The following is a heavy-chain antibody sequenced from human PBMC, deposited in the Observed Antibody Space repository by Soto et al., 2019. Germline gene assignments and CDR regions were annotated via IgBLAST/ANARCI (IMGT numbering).Heavy chain of an antibody. D-gene: IGHD3-3*01. Sequence: GGSLRLSCAASGFTFSSYWMSWVRQAPGKGLEWVANIKQDGSEKYYVDSVKGRFTISRDNAKNSLYPQMNSLRAEDTAVYYCARALITIFGVVIPGFDYWGQGTLVTVSS. CDR1: GFTFSSYW. V-gene: IGHV3-7*01. CDR3: ARALITIFGVVIPGFDY. J-gene: IGHJ4*02. CDR2: IKQDGSEK.